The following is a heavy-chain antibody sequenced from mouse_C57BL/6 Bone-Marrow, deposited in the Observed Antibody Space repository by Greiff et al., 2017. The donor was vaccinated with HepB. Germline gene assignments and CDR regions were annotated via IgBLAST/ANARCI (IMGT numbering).Heavy chain of an antibody. D-gene: IGHD2-5*01. CDR3: ARWDYSNSYAMDY. CDR2: IYPGSGST. V-gene: IGHV1-55*01. J-gene: IGHJ4*01. Sequence: QVQLQQPGAELVKPGASVKMSCKASGYNFTSYWITWVKQRPGQGLEWIGDIYPGSGSTNYNEKFKSKATLTVDTSSSTAYMQLSSLTSEDSAVYYCARWDYSNSYAMDYWGQGTSVTVSS. CDR1: GYNFTSYW.